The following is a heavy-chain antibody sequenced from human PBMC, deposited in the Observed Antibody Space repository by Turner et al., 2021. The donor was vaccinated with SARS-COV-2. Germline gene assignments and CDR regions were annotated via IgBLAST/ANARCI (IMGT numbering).Heavy chain of an antibody. CDR3: ARAGREGFDP. CDR1: GGSFRGYY. CDR2: INHSEST. J-gene: IGHJ5*02. Sequence: QVQLQQWGAGLLKPSETMSLSCAVHGGSFRGYYWSWIRQPPGKGLDWIGEINHSESTNYIPSLKSRISISIDTAKNQFSLNLNSVTAADTSVYYCARAGREGFDPWGQGTLVTVSS. D-gene: IGHD1-26*01. V-gene: IGHV4-34*01.